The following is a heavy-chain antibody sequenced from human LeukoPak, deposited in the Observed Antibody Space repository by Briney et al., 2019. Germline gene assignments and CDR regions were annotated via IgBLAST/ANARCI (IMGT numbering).Heavy chain of an antibody. D-gene: IGHD3-10*01. J-gene: IGHJ4*02. V-gene: IGHV3-23*01. Sequence: PGGSLRLSCAASGFTFSNYAMTWARQAPGKGLEWVSAISGTGASTYYADSVKGRFTISRDNSKNTLYLQMNNLRAEDTAVYYCAKGGSGRTSYYFDYWGQGTLVAVSS. CDR3: AKGGSGRTSYYFDY. CDR2: ISGTGAST. CDR1: GFTFSNYA.